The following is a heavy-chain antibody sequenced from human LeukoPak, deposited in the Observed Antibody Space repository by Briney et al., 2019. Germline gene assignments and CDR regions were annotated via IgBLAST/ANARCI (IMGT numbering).Heavy chain of an antibody. J-gene: IGHJ4*02. CDR2: ISYDGSNK. V-gene: IGHV3-30*04. D-gene: IGHD3-22*01. CDR3: ARGIRGVVVITYFDY. CDR1: GFTFSDYA. Sequence: GGSLRLSCAASGFTFSDYAMHWVRQAPGKGLEWVAVISYDGSNKYYADSVKGRFTISRDNSKNTLYLQMNSLRAEDTAAYYCARGIRGVVVITYFDYWGQGTLVTVSS.